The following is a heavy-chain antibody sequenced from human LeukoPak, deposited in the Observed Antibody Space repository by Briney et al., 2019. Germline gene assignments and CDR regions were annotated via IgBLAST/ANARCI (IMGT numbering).Heavy chain of an antibody. CDR2: IYYSGST. CDR3: ARQGITIFGVVTPASWFDP. J-gene: IGHJ5*02. V-gene: IGHV4-39*01. CDR1: GGSISSSSYY. D-gene: IGHD3-3*01. Sequence: PSETLSLTCTVSGGSISSSSYYWGWIRQPPGKGLEWIGSIYYSGSTYYNPSLKSRVTISVDTSKNQFSLKLSSVTAADTAVYYCARQGITIFGVVTPASWFDPWGQGTLVTVSS.